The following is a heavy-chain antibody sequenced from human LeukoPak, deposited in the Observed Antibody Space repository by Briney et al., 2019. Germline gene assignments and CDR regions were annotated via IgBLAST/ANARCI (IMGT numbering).Heavy chain of an antibody. CDR1: GGSISSYY. CDR2: IYYSGST. J-gene: IGHJ4*02. Sequence: SETLSLTCSVSGGSISSYYWSWIRQPPGKGLEWIGYIYYSGSTNYNPSPKSRVTISVDPSKNQFSLKVTSVTPADTAVYYCARGYSGCDYWGQGTLVTVSS. CDR3: ARGYSGCDY. D-gene: IGHD1-26*01. V-gene: IGHV4-59*01.